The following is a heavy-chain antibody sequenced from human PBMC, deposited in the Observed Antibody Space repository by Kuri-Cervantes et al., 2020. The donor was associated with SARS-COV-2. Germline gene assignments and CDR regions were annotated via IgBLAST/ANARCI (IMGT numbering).Heavy chain of an antibody. CDR3: AGVGEYSSSLDY. D-gene: IGHD6-13*01. CDR2: IYYRGST. Sequence: SETLSLTCTVSGGSITSYYWSWIRQPPGKGMEWIGYIYYRGSTNYNPSIKSRATIAVDTSKNQFSLKLSSVTAADTAVYCCAGVGEYSSSLDYWGQGTLVTVSS. J-gene: IGHJ4*02. V-gene: IGHV4-59*01. CDR1: GGSITSYY.